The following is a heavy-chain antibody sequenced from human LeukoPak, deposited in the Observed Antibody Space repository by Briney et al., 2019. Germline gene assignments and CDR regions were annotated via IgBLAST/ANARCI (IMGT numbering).Heavy chain of an antibody. J-gene: IGHJ5*02. CDR2: IYYSGST. Sequence: SETLSLTCTVSGGSISSYYWSWIRQPPGKGLEWIGYIYYSGSTNYNPSPKSRVTISVDTSKNQFSLKLSSVTAADTAVYYCAREGPNCSGGSCYTNWFDPWGQGTLVTVSS. CDR1: GGSISSYY. CDR3: AREGPNCSGGSCYTNWFDP. V-gene: IGHV4-59*01. D-gene: IGHD2-15*01.